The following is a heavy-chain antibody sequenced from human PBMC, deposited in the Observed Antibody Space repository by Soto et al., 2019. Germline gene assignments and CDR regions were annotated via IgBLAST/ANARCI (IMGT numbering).Heavy chain of an antibody. D-gene: IGHD2-15*01. CDR3: ARGQEVGAHFFDS. CDR2: IGTAGDT. J-gene: IGHJ4*02. Sequence: GGSLRLSCEASGFTFSGFDMHWVRQPTGRGLEWVSTIGTAGDTYYAVSVKGRFTISRDNAKNSLSLQMNSLRAGDTAVYFCARGQEVGAHFFDSWGQGTQVTVS. V-gene: IGHV3-13*01. CDR1: GFTFSGFD.